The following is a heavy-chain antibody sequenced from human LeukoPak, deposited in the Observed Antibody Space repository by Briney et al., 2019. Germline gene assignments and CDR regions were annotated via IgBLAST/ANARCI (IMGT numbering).Heavy chain of an antibody. V-gene: IGHV4-31*03. CDR2: IYYSGST. Sequence: SETLSLTCTVSGGSIRSSYYYWGWIRQHPGKGLEWIGYIYYSGSTYYNPSLKSRVTISVDTSKNQFSLKLSSVTAADTAVYYCARVAYGSGIIFDYWGQGTLVTVSS. J-gene: IGHJ4*02. CDR1: GGSIRSSYYY. D-gene: IGHD3-10*01. CDR3: ARVAYGSGIIFDY.